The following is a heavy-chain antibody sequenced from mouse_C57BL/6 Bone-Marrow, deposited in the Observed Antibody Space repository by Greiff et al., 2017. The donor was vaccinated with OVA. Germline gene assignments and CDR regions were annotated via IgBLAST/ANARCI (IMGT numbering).Heavy chain of an antibody. CDR1: GFNIKDDY. J-gene: IGHJ2*01. CDR3: TTRFPFDY. Sequence: DVKLQESGAELVRPGASVKLSCTASGFNIKDDYMHWVKQRPEQGLEWIGWIDPENGDTEYASKFQGKAPITADTSSNTAYLQLSSLTSEDTAVYYCTTRFPFDYWGKGTTLTVSS. V-gene: IGHV14-4*01. CDR2: IDPENGDT.